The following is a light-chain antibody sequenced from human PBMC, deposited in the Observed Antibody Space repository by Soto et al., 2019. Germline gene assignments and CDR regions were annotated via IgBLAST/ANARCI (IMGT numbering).Light chain of an antibody. CDR2: EDN. J-gene: IGLJ2*01. CDR1: SGSIASNY. Sequence: NFMLTQPPSVSESPGETVTISCTGSSGSIASNYVQWYQQRPGSAPTTVIYEDNQRPSGVPDRFSGSSDSSSNSASLTISGLKTEDEADYYCQSYDSSNVVFGGGTKLTVL. CDR3: QSYDSSNVV. V-gene: IGLV6-57*02.